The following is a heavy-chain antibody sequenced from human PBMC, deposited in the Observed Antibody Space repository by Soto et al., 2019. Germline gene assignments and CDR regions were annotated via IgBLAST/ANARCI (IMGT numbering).Heavy chain of an antibody. Sequence: SVKVSCKASWGTFSSYAINWGGQAPGQRVEWMGGIIPIFGTANYAQKFQGRVTITADESTSTAYMELSSLRSEDTAVYYCARGGIAAREAWGYYYYGMDVWGQGTTVTVSS. D-gene: IGHD6-13*01. V-gene: IGHV1-69*13. CDR2: IIPIFGTA. J-gene: IGHJ6*02. CDR1: WGTFSSYA. CDR3: ARGGIAAREAWGYYYYGMDV.